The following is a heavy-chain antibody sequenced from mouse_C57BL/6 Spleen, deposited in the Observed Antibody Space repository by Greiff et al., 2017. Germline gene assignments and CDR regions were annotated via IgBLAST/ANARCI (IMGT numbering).Heavy chain of an antibody. CDR2: IDPNSGGT. V-gene: IGHV1-72*01. D-gene: IGHD1-1*01. CDR3: ARGTTVVAHYYAMDY. Sequence: VQLQPPGAELVKPGASVKLSCKASGYTFTSYWMHWVKQRPGRGLEWIGRIDPNSGGTKYNEKFKSKATLTVDKPSSTAYMQLSSLTSEDSAFYYCARGTTVVAHYYAMDYWSQGPSVTVSS. CDR1: GYTFTSYW. J-gene: IGHJ4*01.